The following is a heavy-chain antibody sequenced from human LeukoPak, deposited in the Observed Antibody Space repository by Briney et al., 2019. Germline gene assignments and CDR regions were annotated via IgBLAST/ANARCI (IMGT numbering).Heavy chain of an antibody. CDR2: INHSGST. V-gene: IGHV4-34*01. J-gene: IGHJ5*02. D-gene: IGHD2-2*02. CDR1: GGSFSGYY. Sequence: SETLSLTCAVYGGSFSGYYWSWVRQPPGKGLEWIGEINHSGSTNYNASLKSRVTISVDTSTNQSSLKLSSVTASDTAVYYCARVRPPGYCSSTSCYIDWFDPWGQGTLVTVSS. CDR3: ARVRPPGYCSSTSCYIDWFDP.